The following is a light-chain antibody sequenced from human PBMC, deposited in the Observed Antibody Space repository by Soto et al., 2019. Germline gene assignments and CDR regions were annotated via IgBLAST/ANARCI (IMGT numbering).Light chain of an antibody. CDR3: VQDSLWPHS. CDR2: DFS. J-gene: IGKJ2*01. CDR1: HSLVFTNGKTY. V-gene: IGKV2-30*01. Sequence: DVVMTQSPPSLPVTPGQPASISCRSSHSLVFTNGKTYFSWYHQRPGQPPWRLLYDFSERDSGVPDRFGGSGCDPDFKPKISRVEAEDVGIYYCVQDSLWPHSFGHGTKLEIK.